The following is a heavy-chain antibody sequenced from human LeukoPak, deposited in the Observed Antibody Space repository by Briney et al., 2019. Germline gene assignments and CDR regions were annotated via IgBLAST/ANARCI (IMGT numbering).Heavy chain of an antibody. CDR2: ISWYSGSI. D-gene: IGHD6-19*01. CDR1: GFTFEDYA. CDR3: ATDIGQWLVNSYFDY. J-gene: IGHJ4*02. Sequence: GGSLRLSCAASGFTFEDYAMHWVRQAPGKGLEGVSCISWYSGSIGYADSLKGRFTISRDNAKNSLYLQMNSLRAEDTALYYCATDIGQWLVNSYFDYWGQGTLVTVSS. V-gene: IGHV3-9*01.